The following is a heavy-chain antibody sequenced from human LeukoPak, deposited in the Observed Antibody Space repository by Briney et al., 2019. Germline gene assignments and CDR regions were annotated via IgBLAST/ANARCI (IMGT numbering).Heavy chain of an antibody. CDR3: PRLAPATPYYDFWSGYSHRRVFDY. CDR1: GGSISGYY. Sequence: PSETLSLTGTVSGGSISGYYWSWIRQPPGKGREWIGYIYYSGSNYYHHSLKSGVTISVHTSNNQFSLKLLSVTAADTTVYYCPRLAPATPYYDFWSGYSHRRVFDYWGQGTLVTVSS. CDR2: IYYSGSN. J-gene: IGHJ4*02. D-gene: IGHD3-3*01. V-gene: IGHV4-59*08.